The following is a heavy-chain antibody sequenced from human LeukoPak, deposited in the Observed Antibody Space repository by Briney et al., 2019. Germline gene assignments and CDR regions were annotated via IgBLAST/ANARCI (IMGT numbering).Heavy chain of an antibody. J-gene: IGHJ6*02. CDR1: GGTFISYA. Sequence: AGKVSCKAAGGTFISYAISLVRQAPGQGLEWMGRIIPILGIANYAQKFQGRVTITSNKSTSTAYMELRSMRSEDTAVYYCARPEPTTVVTPYHYSMDLWGQGTTVTVSS. V-gene: IGHV1-69*04. CDR3: ARPEPTTVVTPYHYSMDL. D-gene: IGHD4-23*01. CDR2: IIPILGIA.